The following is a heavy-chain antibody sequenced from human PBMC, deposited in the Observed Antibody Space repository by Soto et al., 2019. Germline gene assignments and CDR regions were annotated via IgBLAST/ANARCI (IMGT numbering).Heavy chain of an antibody. J-gene: IGHJ4*02. D-gene: IGHD4-17*01. CDR1: GFTFDDYA. Sequence: EVQLVESGGGLVQPGRSLRLSCAASGFTFDDYAMHWVRQAPGKGLEWVSGISWNSGSIGYADSVKGGFTISRDNAKSSLYLQMNSLRAEDTALYYCAKDVGSTVTTIPHDWGQGTLVTVSS. V-gene: IGHV3-9*01. CDR3: AKDVGSTVTTIPHD. CDR2: ISWNSGSI.